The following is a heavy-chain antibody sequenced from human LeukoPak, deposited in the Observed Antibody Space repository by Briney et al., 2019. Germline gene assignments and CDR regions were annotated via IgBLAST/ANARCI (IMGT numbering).Heavy chain of an antibody. CDR2: IYPGDSDT. CDR3: ARRDVGYNILTTYYYDT. D-gene: IGHD3-9*01. V-gene: IGHV5-51*01. Sequence: PGESLKISFKTSGYSFPNYWIAWVRQMPGKGLEFMGIIYPGDSDTRYSPSFQGQVTISVDESISTAYLQWSSLKASDTAIYYCARRDVGYNILTTYYYDTWGQGTLVTVSS. J-gene: IGHJ4*02. CDR1: GYSFPNYW.